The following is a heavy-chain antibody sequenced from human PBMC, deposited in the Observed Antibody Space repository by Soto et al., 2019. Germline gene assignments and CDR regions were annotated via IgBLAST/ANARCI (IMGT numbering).Heavy chain of an antibody. CDR1: GFTFSSYV. J-gene: IGHJ5*02. V-gene: IGHV3-30-3*01. CDR2: ISYDGSNR. CDR3: ARNSLDYGDYPYNWFDP. Sequence: QVQLVESGGGVVQPGRSLRLSCAASGFTFSSYVMHWVRQAPGKGLEWVAVISYDGSNRYYADSVKGRFTISRDNSKNTLYLQMSSLRAEDTAVYYCARNSLDYGDYPYNWFDPWGQGTLVTVSS. D-gene: IGHD4-17*01.